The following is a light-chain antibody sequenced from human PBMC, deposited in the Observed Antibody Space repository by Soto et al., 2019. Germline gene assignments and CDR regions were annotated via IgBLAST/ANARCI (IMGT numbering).Light chain of an antibody. CDR3: LQDYNYPRT. CDR1: QGIRND. Sequence: AIHMTQSPSALSAYVGDRVTITCRASQGIRNDLGWYQQKPGKAPKLLIYAASSLQSGVPSRFSGSGSGTDFTLTISSLQPEDFAPYYCLQDYNYPRTFGQGTKVDIK. CDR2: AAS. J-gene: IGKJ1*01. V-gene: IGKV1-6*01.